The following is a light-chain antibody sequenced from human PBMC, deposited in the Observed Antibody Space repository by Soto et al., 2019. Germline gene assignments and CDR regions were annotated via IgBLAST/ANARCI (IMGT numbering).Light chain of an antibody. CDR3: CSYAGSYTLL. J-gene: IGLJ2*01. V-gene: IGLV2-11*01. Sequence: QSALTQPRSVSGSPGQSVTISCTGTSSDVGAYNYVSWFQQHPGKAPKFMMSDVSKRPSGVPDRFSGSKSGTTASLTISGLQAEDEADYYCCSYAGSYTLLFGGGTKLTVL. CDR2: DVS. CDR1: SSDVGAYNY.